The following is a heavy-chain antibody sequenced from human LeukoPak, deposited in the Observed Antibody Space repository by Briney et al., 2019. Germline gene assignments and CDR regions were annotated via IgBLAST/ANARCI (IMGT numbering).Heavy chain of an antibody. CDR2: INPSGGST. CDR1: GYTFTRYY. Sequence: GASVKVSCKASGYTFTRYYIHWVRRAPGQGLLWMGIINPSGGSTSYAEKFQGRVTMTRDMSTSTVYMELSSLRSEDTAVYYCARASSPYYYFDYWGQGTLVTVSS. V-gene: IGHV1-46*01. D-gene: IGHD2-21*01. J-gene: IGHJ4*02. CDR3: ARASSPYYYFDY.